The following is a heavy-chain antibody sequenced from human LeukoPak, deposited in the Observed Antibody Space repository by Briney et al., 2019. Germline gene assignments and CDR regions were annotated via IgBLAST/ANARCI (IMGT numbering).Heavy chain of an antibody. CDR2: INPSGGST. J-gene: IGHJ4*02. Sequence: ASVKVSCRASGYTFTSYYMHWVRQAPGQGLEWMGIINPSGGSTSYAQKFQGRATMTRDTSTSTVYMELSSLRSEDTAVYYCARDLEDIVVVVAATSFGYWGQGTLVTVSS. D-gene: IGHD2-15*01. CDR3: ARDLEDIVVVVAATSFGY. CDR1: GYTFTSYY. V-gene: IGHV1-46*01.